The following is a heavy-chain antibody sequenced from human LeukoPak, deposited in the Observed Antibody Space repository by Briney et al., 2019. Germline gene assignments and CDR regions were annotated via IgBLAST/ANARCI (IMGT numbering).Heavy chain of an antibody. V-gene: IGHV1-18*01. J-gene: IGHJ4*02. D-gene: IGHD6-13*01. CDR2: ISAYNGNA. Sequence: ASVKVSCKASGYTFTSYDINWVRQAPGQGLKWMGYISAYNGNANYAHNLQGRVTMTTDTSTSTAYMELRSLTSDDTAVYFCAREAATGVYFDYWGQGTLVTVSS. CDR3: AREAATGVYFDY. CDR1: GYTFTSYD.